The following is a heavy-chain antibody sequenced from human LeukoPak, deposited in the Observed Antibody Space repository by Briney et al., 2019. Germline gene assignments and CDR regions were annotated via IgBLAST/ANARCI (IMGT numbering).Heavy chain of an antibody. Sequence: QPGGSLRLSCAASGFTFSSYAMSWVRQAPGKGLEWVSRINSDGSSKNYADSVKGRFTISRDNAKNTHYLQMNSLRAEDTAVYYCARDRIGDSVIYFDSWGQGTLVTVSS. V-gene: IGHV3-74*01. J-gene: IGHJ4*02. D-gene: IGHD4-17*01. CDR2: INSDGSSK. CDR3: ARDRIGDSVIYFDS. CDR1: GFTFSSYA.